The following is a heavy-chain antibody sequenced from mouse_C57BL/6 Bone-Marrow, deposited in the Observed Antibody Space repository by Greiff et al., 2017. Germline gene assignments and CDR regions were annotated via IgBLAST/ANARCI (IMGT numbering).Heavy chain of an antibody. CDR1: GYTFTDHT. D-gene: IGHD1-1*01. V-gene: IGHV1-78*01. CDR3: ARDYYGSSFAY. Sequence: QVQLQQSDAELVKPGASVKISCKVSGYTFTDHTIHWMKQRPEQGLAWIGYIYPRDGSTKYNEKFKGKATLTADKSSSTAYMQLNSLASEDPAVYFCARDYYGSSFAYWGQGTLVTVSA. J-gene: IGHJ3*01. CDR2: IYPRDGST.